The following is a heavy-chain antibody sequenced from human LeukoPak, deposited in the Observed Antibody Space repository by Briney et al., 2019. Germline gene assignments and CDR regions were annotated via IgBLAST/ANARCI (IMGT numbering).Heavy chain of an antibody. Sequence: GASVKVSCKASGGTFSSYAISWVRQAPGQGLEWMGGIIPIFGTANYAQKFQGRVTITTDESTSTAYMELSSLRSEDTAVYYCARDREHFKYYYMDVWGKGTTVTVSS. CDR3: ARDREHFKYYYMDV. D-gene: IGHD1/OR15-1a*01. CDR1: GGTFSSYA. CDR2: IIPIFGTA. J-gene: IGHJ6*03. V-gene: IGHV1-69*05.